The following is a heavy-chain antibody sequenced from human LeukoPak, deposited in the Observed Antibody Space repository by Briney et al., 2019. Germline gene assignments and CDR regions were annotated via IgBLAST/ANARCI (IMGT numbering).Heavy chain of an antibody. J-gene: IGHJ5*02. CDR2: IYHSGST. Sequence: SETLSLTCTVSGYSISSGYYWGWIRQPPGKGLEWIGSIYHSGSTYYNPSLKSRVTISVDTSKNQFSLKLSSVTAADTAVYYCARGRVFDPWGQGTLVTVSS. CDR1: GYSISSGYY. V-gene: IGHV4-38-2*02. CDR3: ARGRVFDP.